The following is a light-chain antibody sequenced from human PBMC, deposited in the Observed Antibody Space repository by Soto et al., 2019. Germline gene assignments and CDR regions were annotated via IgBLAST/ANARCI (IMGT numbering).Light chain of an antibody. Sequence: QSVLTQPPSASGSPGQSVTISCTGTSSDVGGYNYVSWYQQHPGKAPKFIIYDVSKRPSGVPDRFSGSKSGNTASLTVSGLQAEDEADYYCSSYAGKNFYVFGSGTKVTVL. V-gene: IGLV2-8*01. CDR2: DVS. CDR1: SSDVGGYNY. J-gene: IGLJ1*01. CDR3: SSYAGKNFYV.